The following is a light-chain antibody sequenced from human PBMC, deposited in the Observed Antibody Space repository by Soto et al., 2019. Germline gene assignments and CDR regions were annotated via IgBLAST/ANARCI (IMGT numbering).Light chain of an antibody. CDR3: QSYDSILSGSV. V-gene: IGLV1-40*01. CDR2: GNS. J-gene: IGLJ3*02. Sequence: QSVVTQPPSVSGAPGQRVTLSCTGNSSNIGAGYDVHWYQQLPGTAPKLLIYGNSNRPSGVPDRFSGSKSDTSASLAITGLQADDEADYYCQSYDSILSGSVFGGGTKVTVL. CDR1: SSNIGAGYD.